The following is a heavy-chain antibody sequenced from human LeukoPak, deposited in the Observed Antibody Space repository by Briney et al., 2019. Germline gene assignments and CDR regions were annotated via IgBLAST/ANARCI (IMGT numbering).Heavy chain of an antibody. CDR2: INPSGGST. CDR3: ARGGYGDRIDY. D-gene: IGHD4-17*01. J-gene: IGHJ4*02. V-gene: IGHV1-46*01. Sequence: GASVKVSCKASGYTFIRYYMYWVRQAPGQGLEWMGIINPSGGSTSYAQKFQGRVTMTRDTSTSTVYMELSRLRSEDTAVYYCARGGYGDRIDYWGQGTLVSVSS. CDR1: GYTFIRYY.